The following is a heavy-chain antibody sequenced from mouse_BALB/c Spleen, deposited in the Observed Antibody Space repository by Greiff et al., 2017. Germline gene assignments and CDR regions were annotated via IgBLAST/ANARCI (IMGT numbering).Heavy chain of an antibody. CDR3: ALDSSGSEGFAY. CDR2: IDPANGNT. J-gene: IGHJ3*01. CDR1: GFNIKDTY. V-gene: IGHV14-3*02. Sequence: EVQLQQSGAELVKPGASVKLSCTASGFNIKDTYMHWVKQRPEQGLEWIGRIDPANGNTKYDPKFQGEATITADTSSNTAYLQLSSLTSEDTAVYYCALDSSGSEGFAYWGQGTLVTVSA. D-gene: IGHD3-2*01.